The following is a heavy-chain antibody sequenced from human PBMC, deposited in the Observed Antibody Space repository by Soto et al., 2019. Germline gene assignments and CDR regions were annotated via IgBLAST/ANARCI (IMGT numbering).Heavy chain of an antibody. CDR3: ARAAARFGELFWFDP. CDR1: GYTFTSYN. V-gene: IGHV1-46*01. CDR2: INPRGFFT. J-gene: IGHJ5*02. Sequence: QVQLVQSGAEVKKPGASVKVSCKASGYTFTSYNIHWVRQAPGQGLEWVGMINPRGFFTTYAQKFRGRVTMTGDTSTSVVYIELTNLRSEDTAVYYCARAAARFGELFWFDPWGQGTLVSVSS. D-gene: IGHD3-10*01.